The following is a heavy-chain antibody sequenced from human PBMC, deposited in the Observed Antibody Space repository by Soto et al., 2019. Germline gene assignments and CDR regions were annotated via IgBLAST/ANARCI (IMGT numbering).Heavy chain of an antibody. CDR1: GFTFSDHY. D-gene: IGHD4-17*01. CDR2: TRNKANSHTT. V-gene: IGHV3-72*01. Sequence: PRLSCAASGFTFSDHYMDWVRQAPGKGLEWVGRTRNKANSHTTEYAASVKGRFTISRDDSKNSLYLQMNSLKTEDTALYYCARATTVTDYWGQGTLVTVSS. J-gene: IGHJ4*02. CDR3: ARATTVTDY.